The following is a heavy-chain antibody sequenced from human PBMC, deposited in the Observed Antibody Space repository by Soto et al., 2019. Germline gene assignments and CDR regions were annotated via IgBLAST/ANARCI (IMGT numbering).Heavy chain of an antibody. CDR1: GGSISSGGYS. Sequence: SETLSLTCAVSGGSISSGGYSWSWIRQPPGKGLEWIGYIYHSGSTYYNPSLKSRVTISVDRSKNQFSLKLSSVTAADTAVYYCAGPMTTVTTNDYWGRGSLVTVSS. J-gene: IGHJ4*02. D-gene: IGHD4-17*01. CDR3: AGPMTTVTTNDY. CDR2: IYHSGST. V-gene: IGHV4-30-2*01.